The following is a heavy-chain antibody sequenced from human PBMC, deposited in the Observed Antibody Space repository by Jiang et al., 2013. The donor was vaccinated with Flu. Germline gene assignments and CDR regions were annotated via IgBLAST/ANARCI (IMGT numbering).Heavy chain of an antibody. D-gene: IGHD2-15*01. CDR2: IWYDGSNK. Sequence: EWVAVIWYDGSNKYYADSVKGRFTISRDNSKNTLYLQMNSLRAEDTAVYYCARDPRPYCSGGSCYFDYWGQGTLVTVSS. CDR3: ARDPRPYCSGGSCYFDY. V-gene: IGHV3-33*01. J-gene: IGHJ4*02.